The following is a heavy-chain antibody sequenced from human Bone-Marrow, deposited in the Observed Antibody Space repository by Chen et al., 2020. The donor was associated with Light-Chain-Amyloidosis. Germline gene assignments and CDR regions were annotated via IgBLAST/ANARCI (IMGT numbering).Heavy chain of an antibody. D-gene: IGHD3-10*01. V-gene: IGHV3-74*01. CDR2: TNPDGSRT. Sequence: EVQLVQSGGGLVQPGGSLRLSCAASTFTISEYWMHWVRQAPGKGLVWVARTNPDGSRTDHAGSVRGRFTISRDDARNTLYLQMNSLRAEDTAVYYCARERLSVREGNAGDFYYYNYMDVWGKGTTVTVSS. CDR3: ARERLSVREGNAGDFYYYNYMDV. J-gene: IGHJ6*03. CDR1: TFTISEYW.